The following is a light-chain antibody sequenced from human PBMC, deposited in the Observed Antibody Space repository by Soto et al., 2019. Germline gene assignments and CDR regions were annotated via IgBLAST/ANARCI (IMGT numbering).Light chain of an antibody. CDR3: QHYNSYPWT. J-gene: IGKJ1*01. CDR2: DAS. Sequence: DIQMTQSPSTLSASVGHSVTITCRASQSISNWLAWYQQKPGKAPNLLISDASSLQSGVPSRFSGSGSGTEFTLTISSLKPDDFATYYSQHYNSYPWTFGQGTKVEVK. V-gene: IGKV1-5*01. CDR1: QSISNW.